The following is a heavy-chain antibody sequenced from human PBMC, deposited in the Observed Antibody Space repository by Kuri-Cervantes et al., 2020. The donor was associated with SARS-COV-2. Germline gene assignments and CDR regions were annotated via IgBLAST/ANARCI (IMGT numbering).Heavy chain of an antibody. D-gene: IGHD2-2*01. CDR2: INSDGSST. CDR1: GFTFSSYW. CDR3: AGGYCSSTSCFE. J-gene: IGHJ4*02. Sequence: GESLKISCAASGFTFSSYWMHWVRQAPGKGLVWVSRINSDGSSTSYADSVKGRFTISRDNAKNTLYLQMNSLRAEDTAVYYCAGGYCSSTSCFEWGQGTLVTVSS. V-gene: IGHV3-74*01.